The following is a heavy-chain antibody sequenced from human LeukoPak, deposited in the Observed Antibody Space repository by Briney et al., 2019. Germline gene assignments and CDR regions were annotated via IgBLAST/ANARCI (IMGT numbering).Heavy chain of an antibody. J-gene: IGHJ4*02. V-gene: IGHV3-30*18. CDR2: ISHDGSEK. D-gene: IGHD2-2*01. Sequence: GGSLRLSCAASAFTFSTYVLHCVRQAPGKGLEWVAVISHDGSEKYYADSVKGRFTISRDNSKNTLYLQMNSLRAEDTAVYYCAKGYCTTTNCLGDWGLGTLVTVSS. CDR1: AFTFSTYV. CDR3: AKGYCTTTNCLGD.